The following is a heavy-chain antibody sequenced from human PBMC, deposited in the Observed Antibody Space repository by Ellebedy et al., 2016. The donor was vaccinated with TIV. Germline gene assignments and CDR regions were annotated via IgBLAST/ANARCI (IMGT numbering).Heavy chain of an antibody. V-gene: IGHV1-2*02. CDR3: AREHYDTLTGYSATNDY. Sequence: ASVKVSCKASGYTFTDYFMHWVRQAPGQGLDWMGWINPNTGDTIYAQKFQGRVTMTRDTSISTAYMELSRLRSDDTAVYYCAREHYDTLTGYSATNDYWGQGSLVTVSS. J-gene: IGHJ4*02. CDR1: GYTFTDYF. CDR2: INPNTGDT. D-gene: IGHD3-9*01.